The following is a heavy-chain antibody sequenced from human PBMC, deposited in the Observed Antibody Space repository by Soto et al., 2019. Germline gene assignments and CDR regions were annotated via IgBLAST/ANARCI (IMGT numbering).Heavy chain of an antibody. CDR1: GGSFSGSY. V-gene: IGHV4-34*01. CDR3: ARGHPGFFPLPYYYYYGMDV. Sequence: PSETLSLTCAVYGGSFSGSYWSWIRQPPGKGLEWIGEINHSGSTNYNPSLKSRVTISVDTSKNQFSLKLSSVTAADTAVYYCARGHPGFFPLPYYYYYGMDVWGQGTTVTVSS. D-gene: IGHD3-3*01. J-gene: IGHJ6*02. CDR2: INHSGST.